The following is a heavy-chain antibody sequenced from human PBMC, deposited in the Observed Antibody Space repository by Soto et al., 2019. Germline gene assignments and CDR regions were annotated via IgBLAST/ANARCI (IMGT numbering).Heavy chain of an antibody. CDR2: TYYRSKWYN. D-gene: IGHD6-19*01. Sequence: SHTLSLNCDISGDSVSSNRAAWNWMRQSPSRGLEWLGRTYYRSKWYNEYALSVKSRITINPDTSKNQFSLQLRSLTPEDTAVYYCARGQWVDFDYWGQGTLVTVSS. J-gene: IGHJ4*02. CDR3: ARGQWVDFDY. CDR1: GDSVSSNRAA. V-gene: IGHV6-1*01.